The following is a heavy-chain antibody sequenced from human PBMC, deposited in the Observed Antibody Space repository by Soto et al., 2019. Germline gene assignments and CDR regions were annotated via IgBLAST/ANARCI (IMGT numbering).Heavy chain of an antibody. Sequence: SVKVSCKASGGTFSSYAISWVRQAPGQGLEWMGGIIPIFGTANYAQKFQGRVTITADESTSTAYMELSSLRSEDTAVYYCARCIAVVRTPQGDWFDPWGKGTLVTVSS. CDR1: GGTFSSYA. CDR3: ARCIAVVRTPQGDWFDP. V-gene: IGHV1-69*13. CDR2: IIPIFGTA. J-gene: IGHJ5*02. D-gene: IGHD6-19*01.